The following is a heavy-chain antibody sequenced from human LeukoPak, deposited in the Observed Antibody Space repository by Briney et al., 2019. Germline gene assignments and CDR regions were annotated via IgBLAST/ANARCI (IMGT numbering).Heavy chain of an antibody. Sequence: AGGSLRLSCAASGFTFSSCWMSWVRQAPGKGLEWVANIKQDGSEKYYVDSVKGRFTISRDNAKNSLYLQMNSLRAEDTAVYYCAENNPLDYLPAGEYWGPGTLVNVSS. J-gene: IGHJ4*02. CDR1: GFTFSSCW. CDR3: AENNPLDYLPAGEY. V-gene: IGHV3-7*01. D-gene: IGHD4-11*01. CDR2: IKQDGSEK.